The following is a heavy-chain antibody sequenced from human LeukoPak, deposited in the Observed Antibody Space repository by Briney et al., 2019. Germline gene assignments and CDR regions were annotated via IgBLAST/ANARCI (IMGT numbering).Heavy chain of an antibody. CDR1: GGSISSSNW. D-gene: IGHD6-13*01. J-gene: IGHJ1*01. CDR3: AKRGSSWYPEYFQH. CDR2: IYHSGST. V-gene: IGHV4-4*02. Sequence: SETLSLTCAVSGGSISSSNWWSWARQPPGKGLEWIGEIYHSGSTNYNPSLKSRVTISVDKSKNQFSLKLSSVTAADTAVYYCAKRGSSWYPEYFQHWGQGTLVTVSS.